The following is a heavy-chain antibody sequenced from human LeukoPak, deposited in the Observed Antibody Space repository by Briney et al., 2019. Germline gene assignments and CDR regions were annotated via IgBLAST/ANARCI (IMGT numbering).Heavy chain of an antibody. CDR2: ISSSGSTI. CDR3: ARGGKGDTMVRGVIIISPSVKRYYFDY. Sequence: GGSLRLSCAASGFTFSSYELNWVRQAPGKGLEWVSYISSSGSTIYYADSVKGRFTISRDNAKNSLYLQMNSLRAEDTAVYYCARGGKGDTMVRGVIIISPSVKRYYFDYWGQGTLVTVSS. V-gene: IGHV3-48*03. D-gene: IGHD3-10*01. J-gene: IGHJ4*02. CDR1: GFTFSSYE.